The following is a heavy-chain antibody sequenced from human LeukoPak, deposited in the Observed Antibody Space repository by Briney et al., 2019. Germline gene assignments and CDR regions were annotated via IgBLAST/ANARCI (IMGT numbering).Heavy chain of an antibody. CDR2: GSGRGDDT. V-gene: IGHV3-23*01. D-gene: IGHD1-1*01. CDR3: AKLSGTYGTTSRVFED. CDR1: GFSFFSYA. J-gene: IGHJ4*02. Sequence: GGSLRLSCAASGFSFFSYAMSWVRQTPGKGLEWVSSGSGRGDDTYYADSVKGRFTVSRANSKTTLSLQMDSLRAEDAALYYCAKLSGTYGTTSRVFEDWGQGTLVSVSS.